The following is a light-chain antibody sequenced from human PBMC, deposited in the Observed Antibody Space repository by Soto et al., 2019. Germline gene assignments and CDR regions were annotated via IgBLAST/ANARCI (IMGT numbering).Light chain of an antibody. CDR3: SSYTSSSTPLSV. CDR2: DVS. CDR1: SSDVGGYNY. J-gene: IGLJ1*01. V-gene: IGLV2-14*01. Sequence: QSVLTQPASVSGSPGQSITISCTGTSSDVGGYNYVSWYQQHPGKAPKLMIYDVSNRPSGVSNRFSGSKSGNTASLTISGLQAEDEADYYCSSYTSSSTPLSVFGTGTKITLL.